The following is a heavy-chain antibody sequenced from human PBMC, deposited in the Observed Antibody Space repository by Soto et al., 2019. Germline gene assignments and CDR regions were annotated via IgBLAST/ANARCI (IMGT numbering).Heavy chain of an antibody. CDR2: IYYSGST. J-gene: IGHJ3*02. CDR1: GGSISSGDYY. CDR3: AADSSGVYAFDI. D-gene: IGHD3-22*01. V-gene: IGHV4-30-4*01. Sequence: QVQLQESGPGLVKPSQTLSLTCTVSGGSISSGDYYWSWIRQPPGKGLEWIGYIYYSGSTYYNPSLHSRXXIXGXXAMHQCSPKLSSVTAADTAVYYCAADSSGVYAFDIWGKGTMVTVAS.